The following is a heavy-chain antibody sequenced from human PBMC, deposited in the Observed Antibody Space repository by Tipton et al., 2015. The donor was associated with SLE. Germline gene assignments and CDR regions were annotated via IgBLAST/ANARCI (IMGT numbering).Heavy chain of an antibody. Sequence: LRLSCTVSGGSISSGGYYWSWIRQHPGKGLEWIGYIYYSGSTYYNPSRKSRVTISVDTSKNQFSLKLSSVTAADTAVYYCGRERAVAGFYYFDYCGQGTLVTVSS. CDR2: IYYSGST. D-gene: IGHD6-19*01. V-gene: IGHV4-31*02. J-gene: IGHJ4*02. CDR1: GGSISSGGYY. CDR3: GRERAVAGFYYFDY.